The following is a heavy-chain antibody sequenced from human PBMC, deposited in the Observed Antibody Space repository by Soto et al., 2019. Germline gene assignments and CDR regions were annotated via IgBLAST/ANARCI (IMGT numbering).Heavy chain of an antibody. CDR3: AKDNVVPAANHYYYYGMDV. J-gene: IGHJ6*02. V-gene: IGHV3-23*01. CDR1: GFTFSSYA. D-gene: IGHD2-2*01. CDR2: ISGSGGST. Sequence: LRLSCAASGFTFSSYAMSWVRQAPGKGLEWVSAISGSGGSTYYADSVKGRFTISRDNSKNTLYLQMNSLRAEDTAVYYCAKDNVVPAANHYYYYGMDVWGQGTTVTVSS.